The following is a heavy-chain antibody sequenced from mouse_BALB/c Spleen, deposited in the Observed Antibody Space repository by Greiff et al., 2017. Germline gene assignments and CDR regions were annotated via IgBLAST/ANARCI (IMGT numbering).Heavy chain of an antibody. CDR2: INPYNGDT. CDR3: ALSMIKDAMDY. Sequence: VQLKESGPELVKPGASVKISCKASGYSFTGYFMNWVMQSHGKSLEWIGRINPYNGDTFYNQKFKGKATLTVDKSSSTAHMELRSLASEDSAVYYCALSMIKDAMDYWGQGTSVTVSS. D-gene: IGHD2-4*01. CDR1: GYSFTGYF. V-gene: IGHV1-20*02. J-gene: IGHJ4*01.